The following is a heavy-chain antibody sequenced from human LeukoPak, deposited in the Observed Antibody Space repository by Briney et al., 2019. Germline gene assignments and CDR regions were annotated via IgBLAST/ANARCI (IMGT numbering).Heavy chain of an antibody. Sequence: AASVKVSFKASGYTFATYGFCWVRQAPGHGLEWMGWISANSGKTDYAQKFQGRVTMTTDTSTTTAYMELRSLRPDDTARYFCAKVAGDRMDHWGQGTLLTVSS. CDR1: GYTFATYG. CDR2: ISANSGKT. V-gene: IGHV1-18*01. CDR3: AKVAGDRMDH. D-gene: IGHD6-13*01. J-gene: IGHJ4*02.